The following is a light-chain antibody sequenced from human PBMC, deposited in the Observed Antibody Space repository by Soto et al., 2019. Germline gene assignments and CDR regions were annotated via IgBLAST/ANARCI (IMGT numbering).Light chain of an antibody. Sequence: QSVLTQQPSVSGAPGQRVTISCTGSSSNIGAGYDVHWYQQLPGTAPKLLIYGNSNRPSGVPDRFSGSKSGTSASLAISGLQSEDEADYYCATWSDSLSTYVFGTGTKVTVL. V-gene: IGLV1-40*01. CDR1: SSNIGAGYD. CDR2: GNS. CDR3: ATWSDSLSTYV. J-gene: IGLJ1*01.